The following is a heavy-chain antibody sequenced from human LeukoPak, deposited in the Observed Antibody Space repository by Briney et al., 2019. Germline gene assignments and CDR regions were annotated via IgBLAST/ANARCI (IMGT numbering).Heavy chain of an antibody. J-gene: IGHJ4*02. Sequence: PGGSLRLSCGASGLTFSSYEMNWVRQAPGKGLEWVSYISSSGSTIYYADSVKGRFTISRDNAKNSLYLQMNSLRAEDTAVYYCARDRGYNYGHFDYWGQGTLVTVSS. CDR1: GLTFSSYE. D-gene: IGHD5-18*01. V-gene: IGHV3-48*03. CDR2: ISSSGSTI. CDR3: ARDRGYNYGHFDY.